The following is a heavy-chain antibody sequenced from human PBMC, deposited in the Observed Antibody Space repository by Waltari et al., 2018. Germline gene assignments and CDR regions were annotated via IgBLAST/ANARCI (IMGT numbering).Heavy chain of an antibody. V-gene: IGHV4-4*07. CDR3: ARVSATSWSSAYYFDF. CDR2: IYISGSS. D-gene: IGHD2-2*01. CDR1: GVSISSFY. J-gene: IGHJ4*02. Sequence: QVQLQESGPGLLKPSETLSLTCTVSGVSISSFYWGWIRQPAGKGLEWVGRIYISGSSSSNPSLKSRVTMSDDTSKNQFSLKLTSVTAADTAVHYCARVSATSWSSAYYFDFWGQGILVTVSS.